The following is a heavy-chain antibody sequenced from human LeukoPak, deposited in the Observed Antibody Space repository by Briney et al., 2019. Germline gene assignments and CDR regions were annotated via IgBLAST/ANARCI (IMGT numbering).Heavy chain of an antibody. CDR3: ARGGRWYFGF. Sequence: PGGSLRLSCAASGFTFSNFHMSWVRQTSGKGLEWVATIKPDGTEKYYVDSVKGRFTISRDNTKNSVYLQMNSLRVEDTAIYFCARGGRWYFGFWGQGTLVTVSS. CDR1: GFTFSNFH. CDR2: IKPDGTEK. V-gene: IGHV3-7*01. D-gene: IGHD5-24*01. J-gene: IGHJ4*02.